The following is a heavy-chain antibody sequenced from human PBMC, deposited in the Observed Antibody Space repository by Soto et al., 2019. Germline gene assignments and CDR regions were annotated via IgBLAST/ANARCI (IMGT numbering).Heavy chain of an antibody. V-gene: IGHV3-73*01. CDR2: IRSKANSYAT. D-gene: IGHD1-20*01. Sequence: GGSLRLSCAASGFTFSGSAMHWVRQASGKGLEWVGRIRSKANSYATAYAASVKGRFTISRDDSKNTAYLQMNSLKTEDTAVYYCTRPSPLTGTPDYYYYYGMDVWGQGTTVTVSS. CDR1: GFTFSGSA. CDR3: TRPSPLTGTPDYYYYYGMDV. J-gene: IGHJ6*02.